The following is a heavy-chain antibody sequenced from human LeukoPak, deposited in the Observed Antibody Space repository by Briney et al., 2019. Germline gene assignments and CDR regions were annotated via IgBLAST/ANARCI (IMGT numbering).Heavy chain of an antibody. V-gene: IGHV4-59*01. J-gene: IGHJ4*02. CDR3: ARVHSSSWYAFDY. D-gene: IGHD6-13*01. Sequence: QPSETLSLACTVSGGSITSYYWSWIRQPPGKGLEWIGYIYSSGSTNYNPSLKSRVTMSVGTSSNQFSLKLNSMTAADTAVYYCARVHSSSWYAFDYWGQGTLVTVSP. CDR2: IYSSGST. CDR1: GGSITSYY.